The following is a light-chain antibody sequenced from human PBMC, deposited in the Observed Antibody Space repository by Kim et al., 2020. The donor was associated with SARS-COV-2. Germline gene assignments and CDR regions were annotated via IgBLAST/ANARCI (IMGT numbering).Light chain of an antibody. CDR1: NIGTKS. J-gene: IGLJ2*01. Sequence: SYELTQPPSESVAPGETARITCGGNNIGTKSVHWYQQKPGQAPVLVIYYDSDRPSGIPERFSGSNSGNTATLTISKVEAGDEADYCCQVWDSSSDHVVFG. CDR2: YDS. CDR3: QVWDSSSDHVV. V-gene: IGLV3-21*04.